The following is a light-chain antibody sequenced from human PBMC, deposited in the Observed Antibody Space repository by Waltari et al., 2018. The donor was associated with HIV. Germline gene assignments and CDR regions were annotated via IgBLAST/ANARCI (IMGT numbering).Light chain of an antibody. Sequence: EIVLTQSPATLSLSPGERATLSCRPSQSVSCLAWYQQKPGQAPRLLIYHASNRAAGIPARFSGSGSGTDFTLTISSLEPEDFAVYYCQRRGNWPITFGQGTRLEIK. CDR2: HAS. CDR1: QSVSC. V-gene: IGKV3-11*01. J-gene: IGKJ5*01. CDR3: QRRGNWPIT.